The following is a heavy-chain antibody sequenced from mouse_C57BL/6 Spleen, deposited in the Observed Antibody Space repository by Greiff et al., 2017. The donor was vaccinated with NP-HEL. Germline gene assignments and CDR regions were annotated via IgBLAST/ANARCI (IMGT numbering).Heavy chain of an antibody. CDR1: GYTFTSYW. CDR2: INPSSGYT. V-gene: IGHV1-7*01. D-gene: IGHD2-5*01. Sequence: VKLVESGAELAKPGASVKLSCKASGYTFTSYWMHWVKQRPGQGLEWIGYINPSSGYTKYNQKFKDKATLTADKSSSTAYMQLSSLTYEDSAVYYCARRDSNYGGTAWFAYWGQGTLVTVSA. CDR3: ARRDSNYGGTAWFAY. J-gene: IGHJ3*01.